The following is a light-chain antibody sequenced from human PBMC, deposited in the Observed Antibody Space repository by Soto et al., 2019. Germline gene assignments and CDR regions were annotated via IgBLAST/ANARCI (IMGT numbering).Light chain of an antibody. CDR3: SSYTSSSLYV. CDR1: SSDVGGYNY. CDR2: EVS. Sequence: QSALTQPASVSGSPGQSITISCTGTSSDVGGYNYVSWYQQHPGKAPKLMIYEVSNRPSGVSNRFSGSKSGNTASLTISGLQAEDKADYYCSSYTSSSLYVFRTGTKLTFL. J-gene: IGLJ1*01. V-gene: IGLV2-14*01.